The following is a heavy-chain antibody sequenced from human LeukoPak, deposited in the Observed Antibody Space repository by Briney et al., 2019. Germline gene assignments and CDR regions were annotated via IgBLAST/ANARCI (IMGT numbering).Heavy chain of an antibody. CDR1: GFTFSSYG. V-gene: IGHV3-30*18. CDR2: ISYDGSNK. CDR3: AKRSPQKYSSSWYPNDASDI. J-gene: IGHJ3*02. D-gene: IGHD6-13*01. Sequence: GGSLRLSCAASGFTFSSYGMHWVRQAPGKGLEWVAVISYDGSNKYYADSVKGRFTISRDNSKNTLYLQMNSLRAEDTAVYYCAKRSPQKYSSSWYPNDASDIWGQGTMVTVSS.